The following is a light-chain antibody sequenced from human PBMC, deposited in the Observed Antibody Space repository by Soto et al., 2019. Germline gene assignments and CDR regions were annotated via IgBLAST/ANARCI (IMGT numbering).Light chain of an antibody. CDR1: QSVSSNY. Sequence: EIVLTQSPGTLSLSTGERATLSCRASQSVSSNYVAWFHQKPGQAPRLLIYGASSRATGVPDRFSASGSGTDFTLTISRLEPEDFAVCYCQQYGRSPFTFGPGTKVDIK. J-gene: IGKJ3*01. CDR3: QQYGRSPFT. CDR2: GAS. V-gene: IGKV3-20*01.